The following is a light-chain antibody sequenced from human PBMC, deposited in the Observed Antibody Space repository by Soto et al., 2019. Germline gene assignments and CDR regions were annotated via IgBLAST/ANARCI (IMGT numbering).Light chain of an antibody. V-gene: IGKV3-20*01. CDR2: DAS. Sequence: EMVLTQSPATLSFPAWSPPTLSCRATRRISSSLAWYQQKPGQAPRLLIYDASSRPTDIPARFSGSGSGTDFTLTISSLQPEDFAAYYCQQYGSSTRTFGQGTKVDIK. CDR3: QQYGSSTRT. J-gene: IGKJ1*01. CDR1: RRISSS.